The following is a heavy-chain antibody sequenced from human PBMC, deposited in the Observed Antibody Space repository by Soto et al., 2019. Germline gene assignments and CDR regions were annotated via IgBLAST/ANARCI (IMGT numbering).Heavy chain of an antibody. CDR2: IIPIFGTA. CDR3: ARDGGRHSGGIDY. V-gene: IGHV1-69*01. Sequence: QVQLVPSGAEVKKPGSSVKVSCKASGGTFSSYSINWVRQAPVQGLEWMGEIIPIFGTANYAQKFQGRVTITADESTSKAYMELSSLRSEDTAVYYCARDGGRHSGGIDYWGQGTLVTGSS. CDR1: GGTFSSYS. J-gene: IGHJ4*02. D-gene: IGHD1-26*01.